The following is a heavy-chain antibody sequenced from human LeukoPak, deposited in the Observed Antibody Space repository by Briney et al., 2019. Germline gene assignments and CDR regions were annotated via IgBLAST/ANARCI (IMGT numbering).Heavy chain of an antibody. Sequence: GGSLRLSCAASGFTFDDYGMSWVRQAPGKGLEWVSSISSSSSYIYYADSVKGRFTISRDNAKNSLYLQMNSLRAEDTAVYYCARVGAYCGGDCYSDYWGQGTLVTVSS. CDR3: ARVGAYCGGDCYSDY. V-gene: IGHV3-21*01. J-gene: IGHJ4*02. D-gene: IGHD2-21*02. CDR2: ISSSSSYI. CDR1: GFTFDDYG.